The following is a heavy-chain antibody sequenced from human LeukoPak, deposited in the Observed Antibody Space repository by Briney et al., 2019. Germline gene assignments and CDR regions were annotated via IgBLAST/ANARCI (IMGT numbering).Heavy chain of an antibody. V-gene: IGHV3-7*01. CDR1: GFTFSSYR. CDR3: ARGLYSSGWYEGSFDY. D-gene: IGHD6-19*01. CDR2: IKQDGSEK. Sequence: GGSLRLSCAASGFTFSSYRMSWVRQAPGKGLEWVANIKQDGSEKYYVDSVKGRFTISRDNAKNSLYLQMNSLRAEDTAVYYCARGLYSSGWYEGSFDYRGQGTLVTVSS. J-gene: IGHJ4*02.